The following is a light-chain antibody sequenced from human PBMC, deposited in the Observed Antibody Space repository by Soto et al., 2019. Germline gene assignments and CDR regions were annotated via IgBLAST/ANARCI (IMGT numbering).Light chain of an antibody. Sequence: EIVLTQSPATLSLSPGERATLSCRASQSVSSYLAWYQQKPGQAPRLLIYDASNRATGIPARFSGSESGTDFTLTISSLEPEDFAVYYCQQRRNWPLPLTFGGGTKVEIK. J-gene: IGKJ4*01. CDR1: QSVSSY. V-gene: IGKV3-11*01. CDR3: QQRRNWPLPLT. CDR2: DAS.